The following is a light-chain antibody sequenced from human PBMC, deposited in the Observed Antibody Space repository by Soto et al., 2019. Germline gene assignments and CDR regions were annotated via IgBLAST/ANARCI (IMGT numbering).Light chain of an antibody. V-gene: IGKV3-15*01. CDR2: GAS. Sequence: EIRMTQSPATLSVSAGERATLSFRASQTIDTNLAWYQQKPGQAPRLLIYGASTRATGIPARFSGSGSGTEFTLTINSLQSEDFAVYYCQQYNNWPRTFGQGTKVDIK. CDR1: QTIDTN. CDR3: QQYNNWPRT. J-gene: IGKJ1*01.